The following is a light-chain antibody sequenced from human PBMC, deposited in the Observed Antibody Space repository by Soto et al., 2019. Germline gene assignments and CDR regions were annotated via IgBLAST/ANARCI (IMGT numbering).Light chain of an antibody. J-gene: IGLJ1*01. CDR2: EVS. CDR3: SSYAGSIDV. Sequence: QSVLTQPPSASGSPGQSVTISCTGTSSDVGGYNYVSWYQQHPGKAPKLMIYEVSKRPSGVPDRFSGSKSGNTASLTVSGLQAEDEADYYCSSYAGSIDVFGTGNKVTVL. V-gene: IGLV2-8*01. CDR1: SSDVGGYNY.